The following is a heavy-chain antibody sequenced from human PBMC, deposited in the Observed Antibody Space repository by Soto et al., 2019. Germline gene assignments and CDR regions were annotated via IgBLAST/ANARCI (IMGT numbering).Heavy chain of an antibody. CDR3: ARDSPPPRE. CDR2: ISAYDGNT. V-gene: IGHV1-18*01. Sequence: QVQLVQSGAEVKKPGASVKVSCKASGYTFTSYYISWVRQAPGQGLEWMGGISAYDGNTNYAQKLQGRVPMTTGKSTSTAYMELRSLRSDDTAVYSCARDSPPPREWGQGTLVTVSS. J-gene: IGHJ4*02. CDR1: GYTFTSYY.